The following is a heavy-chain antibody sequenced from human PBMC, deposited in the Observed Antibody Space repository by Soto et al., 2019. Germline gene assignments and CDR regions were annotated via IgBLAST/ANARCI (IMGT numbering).Heavy chain of an antibody. CDR3: ARDIRTYGLYGMDV. D-gene: IGHD3-10*01. J-gene: IGHJ6*02. CDR2: IWYDGSNK. V-gene: IGHV3-33*01. CDR1: GFTFSSYG. Sequence: LRLSCAASGFTFSSYGMHRVRQAPGKGLEWVAVIWYDGSNKYYADSVKGRFTISRDNSKNTLYLQMNSLRAEDTAVYYCARDIRTYGLYGMDVWGQGTTVTV.